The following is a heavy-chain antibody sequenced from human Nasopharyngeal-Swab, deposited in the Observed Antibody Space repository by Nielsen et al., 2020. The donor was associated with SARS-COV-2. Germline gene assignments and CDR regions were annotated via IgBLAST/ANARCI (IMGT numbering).Heavy chain of an antibody. J-gene: IGHJ6*02. CDR2: INTNTGNP. CDR1: GYTFTSYG. V-gene: IGHV7-4-1*02. Sequence: ASVKVSCKASGYTFTSYGISWVRQAPGQGLEWMGWINTNTGNPTYAQGFTGRFVFSLDTSVGTAYLQISSLKAEDTAVYYCARREAPYYYGMDVWGQGTTVTVSS. CDR3: ARREAPYYYGMDV. D-gene: IGHD1-26*01.